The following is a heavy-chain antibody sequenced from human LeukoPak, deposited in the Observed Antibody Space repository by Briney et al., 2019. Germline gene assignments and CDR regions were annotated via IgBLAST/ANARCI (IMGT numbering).Heavy chain of an antibody. J-gene: IGHJ4*02. CDR2: ISSSGSTI. V-gene: IGHV3-48*03. CDR3: ARVSSSSLFDY. D-gene: IGHD6-6*01. Sequence: PGGSLRLSCAASGFTFSSYEMNWVRQAPGKGLEWVSYISSSGSTIYYADSVKGRFTISRDNAKNSLYLQMNSLRAEDTAVYYCARVSSSSLFDYWGQGTLVTVSS. CDR1: GFTFSSYE.